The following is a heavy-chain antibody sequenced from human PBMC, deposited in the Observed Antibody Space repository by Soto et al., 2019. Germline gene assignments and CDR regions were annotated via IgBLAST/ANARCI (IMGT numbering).Heavy chain of an antibody. J-gene: IGHJ4*02. V-gene: IGHV4-31*03. CDR2: IYYSGST. CDR3: ARGVYDSSDDGDSPGFEY. Sequence: SETLSLTCTVSGGSISSGGYYWSWIRQHPGKGLEWIGYIYYSGSTYYNPSLKSRVTISVDTSKNQFSPKLSSVTAADTAVYYCARGVYDSSDDGDSPGFEYWGQGTLVTVSS. D-gene: IGHD3-22*01. CDR1: GGSISSGGYY.